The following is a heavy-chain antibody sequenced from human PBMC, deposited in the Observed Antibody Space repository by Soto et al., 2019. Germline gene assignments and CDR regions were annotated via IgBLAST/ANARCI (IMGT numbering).Heavy chain of an antibody. Sequence: GGSLRLSCAASGFTFSDYYMSWIRQAPGKGLEWVSYISSSGSTIYYADSVKGRFTISRDNAKNSLYLQMNSLRAEDTAVYYCARDRESMYYDYIWGRYTPGAFDIWGQGTMVTVSS. V-gene: IGHV3-11*01. CDR2: ISSSGSTI. CDR3: ARDRESMYYDYIWGRYTPGAFDI. J-gene: IGHJ3*02. CDR1: GFTFSDYY. D-gene: IGHD3-16*01.